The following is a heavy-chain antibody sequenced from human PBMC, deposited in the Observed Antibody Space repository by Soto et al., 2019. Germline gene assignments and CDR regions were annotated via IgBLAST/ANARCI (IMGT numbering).Heavy chain of an antibody. CDR2: IPSSGNSL. CDR3: ARGGYPRY. D-gene: IGHD6-25*01. J-gene: IGHJ4*02. Sequence: EVQLVESGGGLVKPGGSLRLSCTASGFTFSSFAFNWVRQAPGKGLEWVSTIPSSGNSLYYADSVKGRFTISRDNAKNSLYLQTNSLRVEDTAVYYCARGGYPRYWGQGTLVTVS. V-gene: IGHV3-21*01. CDR1: GFTFSSFA.